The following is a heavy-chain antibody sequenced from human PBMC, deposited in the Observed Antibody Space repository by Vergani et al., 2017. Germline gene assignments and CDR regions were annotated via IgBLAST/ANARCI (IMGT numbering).Heavy chain of an antibody. CDR2: ISGSGGST. CDR1: GFTFSSYA. D-gene: IGHD3-3*01. J-gene: IGHJ6*02. Sequence: EVQLLESGGGLVQPGGSLRLSCAASGFTFSSYAMSWVRQAPGKGLEWVSAISGSGGSTYYADSVKGRFTISRDNSKNTRYLQMNSLRAEDTAVCYCAKVPRSITIFGVVALFGMDVWGQGTTVTVSS. V-gene: IGHV3-23*01. CDR3: AKVPRSITIFGVVALFGMDV.